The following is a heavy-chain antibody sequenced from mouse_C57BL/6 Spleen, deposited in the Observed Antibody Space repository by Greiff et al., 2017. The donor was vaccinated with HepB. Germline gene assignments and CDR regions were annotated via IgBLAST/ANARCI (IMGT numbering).Heavy chain of an antibody. CDR3: ASTVVGYFDV. CDR2: ISYDGSN. D-gene: IGHD1-1*01. CDR1: GYSITSGYY. J-gene: IGHJ1*03. V-gene: IGHV3-6*01. Sequence: EVQLQQSGPGLVKPSQSLSLTCSVTGYSITSGYYWNWIRQFPGNKLEWMGYISYDGSNNYNPSLKNRISITRDTSKNQFFLKLNSVTTEDTATYYCASTVVGYFDVWGTGTTVTVSS.